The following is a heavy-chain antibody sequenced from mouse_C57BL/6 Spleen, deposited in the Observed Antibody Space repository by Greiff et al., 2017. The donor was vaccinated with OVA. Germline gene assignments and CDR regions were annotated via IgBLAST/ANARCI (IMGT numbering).Heavy chain of an antibody. CDR3: ARDYYGRSNGYY. CDR2: IHPNSGST. D-gene: IGHD1-1*01. J-gene: IGHJ2*01. V-gene: IGHV1-64*01. CDR1: GYTFTSYW. Sequence: VQLQQPGAELVKPGASVKLSCKASGYTFTSYWLHWVKQRPGQGLEWIGMIHPNSGSTNYNEKFKSKATLTVDKSSSTAYMQLSRLTSEDSAVYYCARDYYGRSNGYYWGQGTTLTVSS.